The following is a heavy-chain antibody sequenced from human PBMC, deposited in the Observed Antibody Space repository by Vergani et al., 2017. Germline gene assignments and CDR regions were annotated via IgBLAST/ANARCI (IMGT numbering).Heavy chain of an antibody. V-gene: IGHV4-59*01. J-gene: IGHJ6*03. CDR1: GGSISSYY. CDR3: AKQGRTMVRGVNTYYYYYMDV. D-gene: IGHD3-10*01. Sequence: QVQLQESGPGLVKPSETLSLTCTVSGGSISSYYWSWIRQPPGKGLVWIGYIYYSGSTNYNPSLKSRVTISVDTSKNQFSLKLSSVTAADTAVYYCAKQGRTMVRGVNTYYYYYMDVWGKGTTVTVSS. CDR2: IYYSGST.